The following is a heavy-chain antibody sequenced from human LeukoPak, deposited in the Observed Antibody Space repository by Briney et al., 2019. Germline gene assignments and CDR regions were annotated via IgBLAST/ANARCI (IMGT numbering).Heavy chain of an antibody. Sequence: ASVKVSCKASGYTFTSYYMHGVRQAPGQGLEWMGIINPSGGSTSYAQKFQGRVTMTRDMSTSTVYMELSSLRSEDTAVYYCARGGPSRGSGYYYFNSWGQGTLVTVSS. J-gene: IGHJ4*02. D-gene: IGHD6-19*01. CDR2: INPSGGST. CDR1: GYTFTSYY. CDR3: ARGGPSRGSGYYYFNS. V-gene: IGHV1-46*01.